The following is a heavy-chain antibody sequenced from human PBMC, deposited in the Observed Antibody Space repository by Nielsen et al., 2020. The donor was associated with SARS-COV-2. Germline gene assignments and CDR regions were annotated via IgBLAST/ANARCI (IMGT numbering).Heavy chain of an antibody. V-gene: IGHV1-24*01. Sequence: ASVKVSCKVSGYTLTELSMHWVRQAPGKGLEWMGGFDPEDGETIYAQKFQGRVTMTEDTSTDTAYMELSSLRSEDTAVYYCAGGADFWSGTQKYYMDVWGKGTTVTVSS. D-gene: IGHD3-3*01. J-gene: IGHJ6*03. CDR1: GYTLTELS. CDR2: FDPEDGET. CDR3: AGGADFWSGTQKYYMDV.